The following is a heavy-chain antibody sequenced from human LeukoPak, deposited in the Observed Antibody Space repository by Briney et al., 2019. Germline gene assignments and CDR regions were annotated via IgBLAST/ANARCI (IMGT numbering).Heavy chain of an antibody. D-gene: IGHD2-21*01. CDR2: ISYDGSNK. CDR1: GFTFSTYA. CDR3: ARGGDWGY. V-gene: IGHV3-30*03. J-gene: IGHJ4*02. Sequence: GGSLRLSCAASGFTFSTYAMHWVRQAPGKGLEWVAVISYDGSNKYYADSVKGRFTISRDNSKNTLYLQMNSLRAEDTAVYYCARGGDWGYWGQGTLVTVSS.